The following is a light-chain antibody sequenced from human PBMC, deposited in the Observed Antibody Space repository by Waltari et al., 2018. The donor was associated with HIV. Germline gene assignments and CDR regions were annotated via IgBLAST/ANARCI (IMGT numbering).Light chain of an antibody. CDR1: SGHSSYP. CDR3: QTWGTGSLYV. J-gene: IGLJ1*01. CDR2: LNSDGSH. Sequence: QLVLTQSPSASASLGASVKLTCTLSSGHSSYPIAWHQQQPEKGPRYLMKLNSDGSHSKGDGIPDRFSGSSSGAERYLTISSLQSEDEADYYCQTWGTGSLYVFGTGTNVTVL. V-gene: IGLV4-69*01.